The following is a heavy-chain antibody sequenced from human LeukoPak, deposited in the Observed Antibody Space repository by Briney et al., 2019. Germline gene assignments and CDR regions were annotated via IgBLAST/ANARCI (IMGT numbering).Heavy chain of an antibody. V-gene: IGHV3-21*01. D-gene: IGHD3-22*01. Sequence: PGGSLRLSCAASGFTFSSYSMNWVRQATGKGLEWVSSISSSSSYIYYADSVKGRFTISRDNAKNSLYLQTNSLRAEDTAVYYCARDADYYDSSGYYFDYWGQGTLFTVSS. CDR3: ARDADYYDSSGYYFDY. J-gene: IGHJ4*02. CDR1: GFTFSSYS. CDR2: ISSSSSYI.